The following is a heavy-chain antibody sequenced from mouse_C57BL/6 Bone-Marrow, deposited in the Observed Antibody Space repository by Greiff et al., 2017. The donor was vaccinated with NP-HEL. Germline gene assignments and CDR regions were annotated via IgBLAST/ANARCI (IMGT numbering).Heavy chain of an antibody. CDR1: GYTFTSYW. CDR2: IYPGSGST. D-gene: IGHD1-1*01. J-gene: IGHJ3*01. Sequence: VQLQQPGAELVKPGASVKMSCKASGYTFTSYWITWVKQRPGQGLEWIGDIYPGSGSTNYNEKFKSKATLTVDTSSSTAYMQLSSLTSEDSAVYYCARVTTVVGPFAYWGQGTLVTVSA. V-gene: IGHV1-55*01. CDR3: ARVTTVVGPFAY.